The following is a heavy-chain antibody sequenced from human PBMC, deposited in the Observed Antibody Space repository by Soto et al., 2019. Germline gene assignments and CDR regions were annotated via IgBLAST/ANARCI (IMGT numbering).Heavy chain of an antibody. CDR3: ARGDLTDV. CDR2: LYTGGST. V-gene: IGHV3-53*04. Sequence: EVQVVESGGGLVQPGGSLRLSCAASGFTVSSYYMSWFRQAPGKGLEWVSVLYTGGSTYYADSVNGRFTISRHNSENTLYLQMNSLRVEDTAVYYCARGDLTDVWGKGTTVTVSS. J-gene: IGHJ6*04. CDR1: GFTVSSYY.